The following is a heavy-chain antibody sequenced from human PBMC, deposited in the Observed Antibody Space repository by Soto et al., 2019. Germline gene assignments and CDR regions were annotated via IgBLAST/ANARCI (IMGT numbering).Heavy chain of an antibody. V-gene: IGHV1-18*01. D-gene: IGHD3-10*01. CDR2: ISAYNGNT. CDR1: GYTFTSYG. CDR3: ARSYYYGSGSYYSMNDY. J-gene: IGHJ4*02. Sequence: ASVKVSCKASGYTFTSYGISWVRQAPGQGLEWMGWISAYNGNTNYAQKLQGRVTMTTDTSTSTAYMELRSLRSDDTAVYYCARSYYYGSGSYYSMNDYWGQGTLVTVSS.